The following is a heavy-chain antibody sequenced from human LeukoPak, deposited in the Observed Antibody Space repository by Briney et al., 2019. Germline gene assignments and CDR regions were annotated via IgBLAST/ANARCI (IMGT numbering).Heavy chain of an antibody. D-gene: IGHD2-2*02. CDR3: ARDGIVVVPAAIPGDYYYYMDV. V-gene: IGHV3-21*01. Sequence: GGSLRLFCAASGFTFSSYSMNWVRQPPGKGLEWVSSISSSSRYIYYADSVKGRFTISRDNAKNSLYLQMNSLRAEDTAVYYCARDGIVVVPAAIPGDYYYYMDVWGKGTTVTVSS. CDR1: GFTFSSYS. CDR2: ISSSSRYI. J-gene: IGHJ6*03.